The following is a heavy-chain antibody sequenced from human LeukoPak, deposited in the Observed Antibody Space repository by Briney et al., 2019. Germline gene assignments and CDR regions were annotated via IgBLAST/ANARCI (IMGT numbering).Heavy chain of an antibody. CDR2: LSGSGGST. D-gene: IGHD1-26*01. CDR1: GFTFSSYA. CDR3: AKVIDSYSSLDY. Sequence: PGGSLRLSCAASGFTFSSYAMSWVRQAPGKGLEWVSALSGSGGSTYYADAVKGRFTISRDNSKNTLYLQMNSLRAEDTAVYYCAKVIDSYSSLDYWGQGTLVTVSS. J-gene: IGHJ4*02. V-gene: IGHV3-23*01.